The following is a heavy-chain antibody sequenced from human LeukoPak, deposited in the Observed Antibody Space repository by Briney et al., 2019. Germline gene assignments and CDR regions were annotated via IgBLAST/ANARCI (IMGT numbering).Heavy chain of an antibody. Sequence: SETLSLTCAVYGGSFSGYYWSWIRQPPGKGLEWIGEINHSGSTNYNPSPKSRVTISVDTSKNQFSLKLSSVTAADTAVYYCARAKKYSGSYDYWGQGTLVTVSS. CDR1: GGSFSGYY. D-gene: IGHD1-26*01. J-gene: IGHJ4*02. CDR2: INHSGST. CDR3: ARAKKYSGSYDY. V-gene: IGHV4-34*01.